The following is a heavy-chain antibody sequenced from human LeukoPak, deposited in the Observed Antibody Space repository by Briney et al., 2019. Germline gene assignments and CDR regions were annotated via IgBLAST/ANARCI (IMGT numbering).Heavy chain of an antibody. D-gene: IGHD6-19*01. CDR1: GFTVSSNY. CDR3: ARVRYSSGWYNI. J-gene: IGHJ4*02. CDR2: IYSGGST. Sequence: GGSLRLSCAASGFTVSSNYMSWVRQAPGKGLEWVSVIYSGGSTYYADSVKGRFTISRDNAKNTLYLQMNSLRAEDTAVYYCARVRYSSGWYNIWGQGTLVTVSS. V-gene: IGHV3-53*01.